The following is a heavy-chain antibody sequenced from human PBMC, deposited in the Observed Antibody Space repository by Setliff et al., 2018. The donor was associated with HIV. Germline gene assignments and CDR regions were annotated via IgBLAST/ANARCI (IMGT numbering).Heavy chain of an antibody. CDR3: VKDEEYIGVVSATMNMPGYYHYYYMDV. J-gene: IGHJ6*03. CDR2: ISGGGKSI. D-gene: IGHD2-2*01. Sequence: GGSLRLSCAASGFTFSSYTMHWVRQAPGKGLEWVASISGGGKSIYYADSVKGRFTIFRDNADRSLYLQMNSLRAEDTAVYYCVKDEEYIGVVSATMNMPGYYHYYYMDVWGKGSTVTVSS. CDR1: GFTFSSYT. V-gene: IGHV3-21*01.